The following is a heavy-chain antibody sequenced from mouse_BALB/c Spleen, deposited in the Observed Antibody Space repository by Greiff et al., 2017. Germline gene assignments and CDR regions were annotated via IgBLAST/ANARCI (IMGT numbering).Heavy chain of an antibody. V-gene: IGHV5-4*02. CDR3: AREGLLRGAMDY. CDR2: ISDGGSYT. J-gene: IGHJ4*01. D-gene: IGHD2-13*01. Sequence: EVQGVESGGGLVKPGGSLKLSCAASGFTFSDYYMYWVRQTPEKRLEWVATISDGGSYTYYPDSVKGRFTISRDNAKNNLYLQMSSLKSEDTAMYYCAREGLLRGAMDYWGQGTSVTVSS. CDR1: GFTFSDYY.